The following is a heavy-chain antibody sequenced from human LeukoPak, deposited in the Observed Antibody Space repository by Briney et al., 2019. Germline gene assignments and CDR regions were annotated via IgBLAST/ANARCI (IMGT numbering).Heavy chain of an antibody. V-gene: IGHV1-69*13. CDR1: GGTFSSYA. CDR2: IIPIFGTA. D-gene: IGHD2-2*01. J-gene: IGHJ4*02. CDR3: ARANVVSGLFDY. Sequence: ASVKVSCKGSGGTFSSYAISWVRQAPGQGLEWMGGIIPIFGTANYAQKFPGRVTITADESTSTAYMELSSLRSEDTAVYYCARANVVSGLFDYWGQGTLVTVSS.